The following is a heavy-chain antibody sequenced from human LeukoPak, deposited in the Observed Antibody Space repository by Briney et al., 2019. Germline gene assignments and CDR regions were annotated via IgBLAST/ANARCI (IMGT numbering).Heavy chain of an antibody. CDR3: VIWGDYDVLTGYYVPDY. CDR2: ITGSGTRT. D-gene: IGHD3-9*01. V-gene: IGHV3-23*01. CDR1: GYTFSNYA. J-gene: IGHJ4*02. Sequence: GASLRLSCVASGYTFSNYAMSWVRQAPGKGLEWVSAITGSGTRTYYADSLKRRFTISRDNSKNTVFLQMNSLRHEDTAIYYCVIWGDYDVLTGYYVPDYWGQGTLVTVSS.